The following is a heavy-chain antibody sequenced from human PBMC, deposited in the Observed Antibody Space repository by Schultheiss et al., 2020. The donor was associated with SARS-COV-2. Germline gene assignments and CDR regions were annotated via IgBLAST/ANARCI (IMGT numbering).Heavy chain of an antibody. CDR1: GFTFSSYG. V-gene: IGHV3-74*01. D-gene: IGHD6-19*01. CDR2: INSDGSST. Sequence: GGSLRLSCAASGFTFSSYGMHWVRQAPGKGLVWVSRINSDGSSTSYADSVKGRFTISRDNSKNTLYLQMNSLRAEDTAVYYCARERLGNFYYFDSWGQGTLVTVSS. CDR3: ARERLGNFYYFDS. J-gene: IGHJ4*02.